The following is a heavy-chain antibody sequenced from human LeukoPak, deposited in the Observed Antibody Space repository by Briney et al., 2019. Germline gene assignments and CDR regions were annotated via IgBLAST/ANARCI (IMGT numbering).Heavy chain of an antibody. J-gene: IGHJ3*02. Sequence: GGSLRLSCAVSGFTFSTHGIHWVRQAPGKGPEWVALLSYGGVNTHYAESVKGRFIVSRDNSKNTLYLQMNSLRVEDTAVYYCARRQGDGFDIWGQGTMVTVSS. V-gene: IGHV3-30*12. CDR1: GFTFSTHG. CDR3: ARRQGDGFDI. CDR2: LSYGGVNT.